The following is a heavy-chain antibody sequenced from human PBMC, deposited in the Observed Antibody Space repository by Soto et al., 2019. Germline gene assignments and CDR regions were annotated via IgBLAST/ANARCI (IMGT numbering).Heavy chain of an antibody. CDR1: GGSFSGYY. J-gene: IGHJ4*02. Sequence: QVQLQQWGAGLLKPSETLSLTCAVYGGSFSGYYWSWIRQPPGKGLEWFGEINHSGSTNYNPSLKSRVTISVDTSKNQFSLKLSSVTAADTAVYYCARVFMNYYGSGSSDYWGQGTLVTVSS. D-gene: IGHD3-10*01. V-gene: IGHV4-34*01. CDR2: INHSGST. CDR3: ARVFMNYYGSGSSDY.